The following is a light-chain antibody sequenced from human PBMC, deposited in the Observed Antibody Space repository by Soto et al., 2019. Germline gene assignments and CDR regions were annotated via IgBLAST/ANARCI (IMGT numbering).Light chain of an antibody. CDR1: NLGNRY. V-gene: IGLV3-1*01. J-gene: IGLJ1*01. Sequence: SYELTQPPSVSVSPGQTASITCSGDNLGNRYACWYQQKPGQSPVLVIYEDTRRPSGIPERFSGSNSGNTATLTISGTQSKDEADYYCQAWDSSAAGVFGTGTQLTVL. CDR3: QAWDSSAAGV. CDR2: EDT.